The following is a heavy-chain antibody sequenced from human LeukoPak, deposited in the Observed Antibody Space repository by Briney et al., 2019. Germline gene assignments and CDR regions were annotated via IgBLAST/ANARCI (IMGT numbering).Heavy chain of an antibody. J-gene: IGHJ3*02. CDR2: ISYDGSNK. CDR3: AKAERQLVLVDAFDI. D-gene: IGHD6-13*01. Sequence: GGPLRLSCAASGFTFSSYGMHWVRQAPGKGLEWVAVISYDGSNKYYADSVKGRFTISRDNSKNTLYLQMNSLRAEDTAVYYCAKAERQLVLVDAFDIWAKGQWSPSLQ. V-gene: IGHV3-30*18. CDR1: GFTFSSYG.